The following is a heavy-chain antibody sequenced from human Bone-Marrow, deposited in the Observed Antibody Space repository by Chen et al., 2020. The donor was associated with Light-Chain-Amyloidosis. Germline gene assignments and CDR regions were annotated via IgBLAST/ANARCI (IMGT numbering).Heavy chain of an antibody. CDR3: ARDSDCRSTSCYPLGTFDI. Sequence: PGGSLRLSCVASGFTFSSYWMHWVRQAPGKGLVWVSRINTDGSSTSYADSVKGRFTISRDNAKNTLFLQMSSLRADDTAVYYCARDSDCRSTSCYPLGTFDIWGQGTMVTVSS. CDR2: INTDGSST. D-gene: IGHD2-2*01. CDR1: GFTFSSYW. J-gene: IGHJ3*02. V-gene: IGHV3-74*01.